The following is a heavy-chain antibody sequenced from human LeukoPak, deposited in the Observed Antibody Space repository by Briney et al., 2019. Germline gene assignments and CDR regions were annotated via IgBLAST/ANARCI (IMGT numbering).Heavy chain of an antibody. CDR2: ISSSSSYI. CDR3: ARVGDDSSGYYSHAFDI. J-gene: IGHJ3*02. CDR1: GFTFTSYG. Sequence: GGSLRLSCAASGFTFTSYGMTWVRQAPGKGLEWVSSISSSSSYIYYADSVKGRFTISRDNAKNSLYLQMNSLRAEDTAVYYCARVGDDSSGYYSHAFDIWGQGTMVTVSS. D-gene: IGHD3-22*01. V-gene: IGHV3-21*01.